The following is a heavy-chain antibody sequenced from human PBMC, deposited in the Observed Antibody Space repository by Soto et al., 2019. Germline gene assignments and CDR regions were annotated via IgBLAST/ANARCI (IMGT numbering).Heavy chain of an antibody. D-gene: IGHD4-17*01. CDR2: ISGSGGST. CDR3: AGNYGDYLESSWWYFDL. J-gene: IGHJ2*01. Sequence: GGSLRLSCAASGFTFSSYAMSWVRQAPGKGLEWVSAISGSGGSTYYADSVKGRFTISRDNSKNTLYLQMNSLRAEDTAVYYWAGNYGDYLESSWWYFDLWGRGTLVTVSS. V-gene: IGHV3-23*01. CDR1: GFTFSSYA.